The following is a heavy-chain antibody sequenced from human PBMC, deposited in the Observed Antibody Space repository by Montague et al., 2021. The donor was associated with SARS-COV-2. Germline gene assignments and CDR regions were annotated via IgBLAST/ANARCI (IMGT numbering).Heavy chain of an antibody. CDR3: TSGREGNYNVMDV. CDR2: TYYRSKWYN. D-gene: IGHD1-1*01. V-gene: IGHV6-1*01. Sequence: CAISGDSVSSNSATWNWVRQSPSRGPEWLGRTYYRSKWYNDYAVSVRGRVTISPDTSKNQFSLQLNSVTPEDTAIYYCTSGREGNYNVMDVWGQGTTVTVSS. CDR1: GDSVSSNSAT. J-gene: IGHJ6*02.